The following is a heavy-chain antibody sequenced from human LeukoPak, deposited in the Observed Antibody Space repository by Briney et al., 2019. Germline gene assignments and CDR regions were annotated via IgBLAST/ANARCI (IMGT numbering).Heavy chain of an antibody. CDR1: GYTFTNSW. Sequence: PGESLKISCQGSGYTFTNSWSGGVRQVPGKGLEWMGIVYPGDSDTKYSPSFQGQVTFSFDKSINTAYLQWNSLKASDTAMYYCASAEYSSSWTSWGQGTLVTVSS. CDR2: VYPGDSDT. J-gene: IGHJ5*02. V-gene: IGHV5-51*01. D-gene: IGHD6-13*01. CDR3: ASAEYSSSWTS.